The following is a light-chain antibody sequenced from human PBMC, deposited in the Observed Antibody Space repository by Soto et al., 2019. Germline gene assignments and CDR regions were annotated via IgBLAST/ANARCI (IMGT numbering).Light chain of an antibody. CDR3: HQYGSSPT. Sequence: EIVLTQTPGTLSVSPGEGTTLSCRASQSVSSSNLAWYQQKPGQAPRLLIYGASSRATGIPDRFSGSGSGTDFTLTISRLEPEDFAVYYCHQYGSSPTFGQGTRLEI. J-gene: IGKJ5*01. CDR2: GAS. V-gene: IGKV3-20*01. CDR1: QSVSSSN.